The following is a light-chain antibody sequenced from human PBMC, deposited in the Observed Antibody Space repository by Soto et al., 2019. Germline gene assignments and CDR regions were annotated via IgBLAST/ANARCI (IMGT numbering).Light chain of an antibody. Sequence: DIQMTQSPSTLSASVGDRVTIACRASQSISNLLAWYQQRPGKAPQLLIYDASTLLRGVPSRFSGSGFGTDFTLTISSLQPDDVATDYCQQFNRYSSWTFGQGTKVEIK. CDR3: QQFNRYSSWT. V-gene: IGKV1-5*01. J-gene: IGKJ1*01. CDR2: DAS. CDR1: QSISNL.